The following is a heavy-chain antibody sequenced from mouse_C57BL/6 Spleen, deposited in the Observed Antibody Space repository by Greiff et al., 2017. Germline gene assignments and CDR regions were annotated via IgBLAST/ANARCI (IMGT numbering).Heavy chain of an antibody. CDR1: GYTFTSYW. V-gene: IGHV1-50*01. CDR3: ARRYYYGSSYDFDY. Sequence: QVQLQQPGAELVKPGASVKLSCKASGYTFTSYWMQWVKQRPGQGLEWIGEIDPSDSYTNYNQQFKGKATLTVDTSSSTAYMQLSSLTSEDSAVYYCARRYYYGSSYDFDYWGQGTTLTVSS. J-gene: IGHJ2*01. CDR2: IDPSDSYT. D-gene: IGHD1-1*01.